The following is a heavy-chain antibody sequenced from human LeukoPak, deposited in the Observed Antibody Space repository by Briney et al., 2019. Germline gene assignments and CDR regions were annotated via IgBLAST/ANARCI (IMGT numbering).Heavy chain of an antibody. CDR3: ARDSIAAAGTGL. V-gene: IGHV4-4*07. Sequence: SETLSLTCTVSGGSISRYYWSWIRQPAGEGLEWIGRIYTSGSTNYNPSLKSRVTFSVDTSKNQFSLKLRSVTAADTAVYYCARDSIAAAGTGLWGQGTMVTVSS. CDR2: IYTSGST. D-gene: IGHD6-13*01. CDR1: GGSISRYY. J-gene: IGHJ3*01.